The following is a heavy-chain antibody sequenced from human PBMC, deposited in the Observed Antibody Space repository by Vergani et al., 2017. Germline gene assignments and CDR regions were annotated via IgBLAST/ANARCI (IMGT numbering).Heavy chain of an antibody. CDR1: GYTFTGYY. CDR2: INPSGGST. J-gene: IGHJ4*02. CDR3: ARWLTAANYVDY. Sequence: QVQLVQSGAEVKKPGASVKVSCKASGYTFTGYYMHWVRQAPGQGLEWMGWINPSGGSTSYAQKFQGRVTMTRDTSTSTVYMELSSLRAEDTAVYYCARWLTAANYVDYWGQGTLVTVSS. V-gene: IGHV1-46*01. D-gene: IGHD6-25*01.